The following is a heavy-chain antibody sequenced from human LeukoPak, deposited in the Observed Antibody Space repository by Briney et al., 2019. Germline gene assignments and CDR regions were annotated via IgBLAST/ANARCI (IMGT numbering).Heavy chain of an antibody. V-gene: IGHV3-33*08. D-gene: IGHD5-18*01. J-gene: IGHJ4*02. Sequence: GGSLRLSCTASGFTFSSYAMNWVRQAPGKGLEGVALIWYDGTNKYYVDSVKGRFTIPRDNSKNTLYLQMNSLRADDTAVYYCARDRYGIRRDYFDYWGQGILVTVSS. CDR3: ARDRYGIRRDYFDY. CDR2: IWYDGTNK. CDR1: GFTFSSYA.